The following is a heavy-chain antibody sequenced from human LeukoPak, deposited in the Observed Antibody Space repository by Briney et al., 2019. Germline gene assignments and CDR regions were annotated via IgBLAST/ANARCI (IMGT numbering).Heavy chain of an antibody. V-gene: IGHV3-21*01. CDR3: ARGTLCVGAFDI. CDR2: ISSSSSYI. J-gene: IGHJ3*02. CDR1: GFTFSSYS. Sequence: GGSLRLSCAASGFTFSSYSMNWVRQAPGKGLEWVSSISSSSSYIYYADSVKGRFTISRDNAKNSLYLQMNSLRAEDTAVYYCARGTLCVGAFDIWGQGTMVTVSS. D-gene: IGHD1-7*01.